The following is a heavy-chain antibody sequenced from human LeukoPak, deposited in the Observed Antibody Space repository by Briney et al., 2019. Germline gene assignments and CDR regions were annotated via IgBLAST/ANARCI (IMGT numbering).Heavy chain of an antibody. CDR2: INDSGST. CDR1: GGSISSYY. D-gene: IGHD3-3*02. J-gene: IGHJ4*02. CDR3: ATFSKTPRYFDF. V-gene: IGHV4-59*01. Sequence: SETLSLTCTVSGGSISSYYWSWIRQPPGKGLEFIGYINDSGSTNYNPSLKSRVTISIDTSKNQFSLKLRSVTTADTAVYYCATFSKTPRYFDFWGQGTLVTVSS.